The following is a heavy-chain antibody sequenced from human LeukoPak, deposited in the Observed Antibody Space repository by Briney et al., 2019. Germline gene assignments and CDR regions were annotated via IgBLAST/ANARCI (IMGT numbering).Heavy chain of an antibody. Sequence: ASVKVSCKASGYTFTSYGISWVRQAPGQGLEWMGWISAYNGNTNYAQKLQGRVTMTTDTSTSTAYMELRSLRSDGTAVYYCSRGYYDSSGFDAFDIWGQGTMVTVSS. D-gene: IGHD3-22*01. CDR1: GYTFTSYG. CDR2: ISAYNGNT. J-gene: IGHJ3*02. V-gene: IGHV1-18*01. CDR3: SRGYYDSSGFDAFDI.